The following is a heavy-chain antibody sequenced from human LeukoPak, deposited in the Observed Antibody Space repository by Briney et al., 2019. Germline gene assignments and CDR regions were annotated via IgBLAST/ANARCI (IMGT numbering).Heavy chain of an antibody. CDR2: ISNDGSNK. D-gene: IGHD3-10*01. V-gene: IGHV3-30*18. CDR1: GFTFSNYG. CDR3: AKDGLWFGDLTYFDY. J-gene: IGHJ4*02. Sequence: GGSLRLSCAASGFTFSNYGMRWVRQAPGEGLEWVAVISNDGSNKNYADSVKGRFTISRDNSKNTLYLQMNSLRAEDTAVYYCAKDGLWFGDLTYFDYWGQGTLVTVSS.